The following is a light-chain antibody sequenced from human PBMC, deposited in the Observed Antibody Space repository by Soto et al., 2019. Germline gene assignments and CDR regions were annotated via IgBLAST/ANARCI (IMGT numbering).Light chain of an antibody. CDR1: QSVRSGF. CDR2: SAS. J-gene: IGKJ3*01. V-gene: IGKV3-20*01. CDR3: QQYGSSMVT. Sequence: EIVLTQSPGTLALSPGEGATLSCRASQSVRSGFLAWYKQHPGQAPRLLIYSASTRATGIPDRFSGSGSGTDFTLTISRLEPEDSAVYYCQQYGSSMVTFGPGTKVEIK.